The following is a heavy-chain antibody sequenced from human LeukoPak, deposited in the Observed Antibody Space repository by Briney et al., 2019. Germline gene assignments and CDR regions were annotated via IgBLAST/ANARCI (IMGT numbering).Heavy chain of an antibody. CDR1: GFTFSSYG. Sequence: GGSLRLSCAASGFTFSSYGMHWVRQAPGKGLEWVAVISYDGSNKYYADSVKGRFTISRDNSKNTLYLQMDSLRAEDTAVYYCAKETFEDGYDSSGYYYDYWGQGTLVTVSS. D-gene: IGHD3-22*01. CDR3: AKETFEDGYDSSGYYYDY. J-gene: IGHJ4*02. V-gene: IGHV3-30*18. CDR2: ISYDGSNK.